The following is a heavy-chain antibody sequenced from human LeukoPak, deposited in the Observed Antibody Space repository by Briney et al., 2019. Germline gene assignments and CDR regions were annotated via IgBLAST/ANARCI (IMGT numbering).Heavy chain of an antibody. Sequence: GRSLRLSCAASGFTFSSYGMHWVRQAPGKGLEWVAVISYDGSNKYYADSVKGRFTISRDNSKNTLYLQMNSLRAEDTAVYYCAREGQEAAMAPFGYWGQGTLVTVSS. V-gene: IGHV3-30*03. D-gene: IGHD5-18*01. CDR1: GFTFSSYG. CDR3: AREGQEAAMAPFGY. J-gene: IGHJ4*02. CDR2: ISYDGSNK.